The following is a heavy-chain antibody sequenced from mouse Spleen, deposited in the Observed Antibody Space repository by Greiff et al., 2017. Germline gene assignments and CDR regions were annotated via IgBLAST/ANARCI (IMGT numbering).Heavy chain of an antibody. Sequence: EVKLVESGGGLVKPGGSLKLSCAASGFTFSDYGMHWVRQAPEKGLEWVAYISSGSSTIYYADTVKGRFTISRDNAKNTLFLQMTSLRSEDTAMYYCASYYYGYYAMDYWGQGTSVTVSS. CDR1: GFTFSDYG. CDR3: ASYYYGYYAMDY. D-gene: IGHD1-1*01. CDR2: ISSGSSTI. V-gene: IGHV5-17*01. J-gene: IGHJ4*01.